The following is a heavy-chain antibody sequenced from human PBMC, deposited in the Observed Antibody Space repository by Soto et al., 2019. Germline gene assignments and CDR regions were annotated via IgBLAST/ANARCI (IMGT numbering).Heavy chain of an antibody. J-gene: IGHJ4*02. CDR2: IYYSGTT. Sequence: QVQLQESGPGLVKPSDTLSLTCAVSGYSISSSNWWGWIRQPPGKGLEWIGYIYYSGTTYYNPSLKXGXTXSXYTSKNQFSLKLTSVTAVDTAVYYCARREIQGPIDYWGQGTLVTVSS. V-gene: IGHV4-28*01. CDR3: ARREIQGPIDY. CDR1: GYSISSSNW. D-gene: IGHD1-26*01.